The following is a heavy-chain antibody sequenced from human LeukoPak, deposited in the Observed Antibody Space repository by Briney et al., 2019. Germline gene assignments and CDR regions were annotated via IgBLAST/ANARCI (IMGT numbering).Heavy chain of an antibody. D-gene: IGHD1-26*01. CDR1: GFNFRMYA. CDR3: AKGSIYGDGKWDIDY. J-gene: IGHJ4*02. Sequence: GRSLRLSCAASGFNFRMYAMSWVRLAPGKGLEWVTGSVGDGRSTYYADAVKGRFTISEDYSKNTLYLQMNGLSADDTAMYYCAKGSIYGDGKWDIDYWGQGTLVTVSS. V-gene: IGHV3-23*01. CDR2: SVGDGRST.